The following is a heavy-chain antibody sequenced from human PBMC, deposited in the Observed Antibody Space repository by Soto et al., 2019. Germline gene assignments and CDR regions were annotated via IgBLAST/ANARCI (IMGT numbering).Heavy chain of an antibody. J-gene: IGHJ3*02. Sequence: QVQLQESGPGLVKPSETLSLTCTVSGGSISIYYWSWFRHPPGKGLEWIGYIYYSGSTNYNPSLKSRVTISVDTSKNQFSLKLSSVTAADTAVYYCARDSGDPDAFDIWGQGTMVTVSS. CDR1: GGSISIYY. V-gene: IGHV4-59*01. CDR2: IYYSGST. CDR3: ARDSGDPDAFDI. D-gene: IGHD4-17*01.